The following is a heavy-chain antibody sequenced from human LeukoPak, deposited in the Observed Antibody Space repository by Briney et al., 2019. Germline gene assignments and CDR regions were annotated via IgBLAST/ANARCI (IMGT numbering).Heavy chain of an antibody. D-gene: IGHD6-13*01. Sequence: SETLSLTCTISGGPLSSYYWSWIRQPPGKGLEWIGYIYYSGSTNYNPSLKSRVTISVDTSKNQFSLKLSSVTAADTAVYYCAREFPIAAAVTYYYYMDVWGKGTTVTVSS. V-gene: IGHV4-59*01. CDR1: GGPLSSYY. CDR2: IYYSGST. CDR3: AREFPIAAAVTYYYYMDV. J-gene: IGHJ6*03.